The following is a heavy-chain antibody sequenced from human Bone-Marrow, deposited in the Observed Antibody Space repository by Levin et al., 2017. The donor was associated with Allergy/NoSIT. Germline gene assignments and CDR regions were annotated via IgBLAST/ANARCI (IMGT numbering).Heavy chain of an antibody. J-gene: IGHJ4*02. D-gene: IGHD1-7*01. V-gene: IGHV4-39*02. Sequence: PSETLSLSCSVSGGSMNSNDYYWAWIRQPRGEGLEWIGSIHQSGVTHTNASLRIRVTLFVDRARKNFSLRLTSVTAADTAVYYCARAYNWNSNPGGPYDFWGQGTLVTVSS. CDR1: GGSMNSNDYY. CDR3: ARAYNWNSNPGGPYDF. CDR2: IHQSGVT.